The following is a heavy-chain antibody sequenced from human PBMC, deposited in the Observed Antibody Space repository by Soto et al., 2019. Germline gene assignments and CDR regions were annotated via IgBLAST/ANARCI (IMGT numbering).Heavy chain of an antibody. CDR2: INPNSGGT. Sequence: GASVKVSCKASGYTFTGYYMHWVRQAPGQRLEWMGWINPNSGGTNYAQKFQGWVTMTRDTSISTAYMELSRLRSDDTAVYYCAREGGYCSSTSCYGDAFDIWGQGTMVTVSS. V-gene: IGHV1-2*04. CDR3: AREGGYCSSTSCYGDAFDI. J-gene: IGHJ3*02. D-gene: IGHD2-2*01. CDR1: GYTFTGYY.